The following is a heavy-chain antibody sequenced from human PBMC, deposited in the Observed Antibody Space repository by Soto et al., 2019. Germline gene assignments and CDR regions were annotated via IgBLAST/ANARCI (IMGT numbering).Heavy chain of an antibody. CDR2: INPNSGDT. V-gene: IGHV1-2*04. J-gene: IGHJ3*02. Sequence: QVQLVQSGAEVKKPGASVKVSCKASGYTFTGYYVHWVRQAPGQGLEWMGWINPNSGDTNYAQKFQGWVTMTRDTSISTAYMELSRLRSDDTAVYYCARAGPPARYAFDIWGQGTMVTVSS. CDR1: GYTFTGYY. CDR3: ARAGPPARYAFDI. D-gene: IGHD2-2*01.